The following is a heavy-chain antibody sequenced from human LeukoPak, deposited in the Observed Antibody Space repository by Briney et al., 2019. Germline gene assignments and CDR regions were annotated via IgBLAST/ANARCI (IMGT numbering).Heavy chain of an antibody. V-gene: IGHV1-69*13. CDR2: IIPLFGAP. Sequence: SVKVSCKPSGGTFGSYAISWVRQAPGQGLEWVGGIIPLFGAPLYAQKFQGRVTITADESTSTAYMELSSLRSEDTAVYYCARSTTSSGWYLDYWGQGTLVTVSS. CDR1: GGTFGSYA. CDR3: ARSTTSSGWYLDY. J-gene: IGHJ4*02. D-gene: IGHD6-19*01.